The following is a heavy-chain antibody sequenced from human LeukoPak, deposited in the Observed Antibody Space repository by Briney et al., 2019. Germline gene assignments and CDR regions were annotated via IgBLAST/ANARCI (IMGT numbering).Heavy chain of an antibody. J-gene: IGHJ4*02. CDR3: ARDSPLKGYNSGWATNSFDF. Sequence: GGSLRLSCAASGFTFSSNGMHWARQAPGKGLEWVSTVTGGAVATYYADSVRGRHTISRDNSKNTLYLQMNSLRAEDTAVYYCARDSPLKGYNSGWATNSFDFWGQGTLVTVSS. CDR2: VTGGAVAT. V-gene: IGHV3-23*01. D-gene: IGHD6-19*01. CDR1: GFTFSSNG.